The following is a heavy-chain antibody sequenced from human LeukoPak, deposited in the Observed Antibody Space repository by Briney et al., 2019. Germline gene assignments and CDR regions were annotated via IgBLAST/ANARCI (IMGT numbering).Heavy chain of an antibody. CDR1: GFTFSSYA. Sequence: PGGSLRLSCEASGFTFSSYAFHWVRQAPGKGLEWEAFLTIDGNSKYYADSVKGRFTISRDNSKNTLYLQMKSLRVEDTALYYCARPDNGGWSHGFDMWGKGTLVSVFS. CDR3: ARPDNGGWSHGFDM. CDR2: LTIDGNSK. J-gene: IGHJ3*02. D-gene: IGHD6-19*01. V-gene: IGHV3-30-3*01.